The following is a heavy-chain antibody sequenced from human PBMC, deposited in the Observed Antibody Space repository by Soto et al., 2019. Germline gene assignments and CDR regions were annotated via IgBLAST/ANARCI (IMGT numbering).Heavy chain of an antibody. CDR3: ATSLRDFWSGYLDYYYGMDV. J-gene: IGHJ6*02. CDR1: GFTFSSYS. CDR2: ISSSSSYI. Sequence: GGSLRLSCAASGFTFSSYSMNWVRQAPGKGLEWVSSISSSSSYIYYADSVKGRFTISRDNAKNSLYLQMNSLRAEDTAVYYCATSLRDFWSGYLDYYYGMDVWGQGTTVTVSS. V-gene: IGHV3-21*01. D-gene: IGHD3-3*01.